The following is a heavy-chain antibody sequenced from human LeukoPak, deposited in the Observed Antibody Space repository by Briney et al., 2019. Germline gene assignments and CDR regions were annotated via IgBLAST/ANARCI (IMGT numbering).Heavy chain of an antibody. J-gene: IGHJ4*02. CDR3: AHLNIMPFGASFNFDS. CDR2: IYWDDDK. Sequence: ESGPTLVKPKQTLTLTCTFSGFALSTNGVGVGWIRQPSGKALEWLALIYWDDDKRYSPSLKTRLTITKDTSKNQVVLTMTNMDPVDTATYYCAHLNIMPFGASFNFDSWGQGVLVTVSS. V-gene: IGHV2-5*02. CDR1: GFALSTNGVG. D-gene: IGHD1/OR15-1a*01.